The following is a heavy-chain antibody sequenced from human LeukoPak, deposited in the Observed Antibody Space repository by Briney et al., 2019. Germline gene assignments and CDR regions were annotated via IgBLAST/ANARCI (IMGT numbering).Heavy chain of an antibody. J-gene: IGHJ4*02. Sequence: GGSLRLSCAASGFTFSSYAMSWVRQAPGKGLEWVSAISGSGGSTYYADSVRGRFTISRDNSKNTLYLQMNSLRAEDTAVYYCAKLDEPAAMYFVDYWGQGTLVTVSS. D-gene: IGHD2-2*01. CDR2: ISGSGGST. CDR1: GFTFSSYA. CDR3: AKLDEPAAMYFVDY. V-gene: IGHV3-23*01.